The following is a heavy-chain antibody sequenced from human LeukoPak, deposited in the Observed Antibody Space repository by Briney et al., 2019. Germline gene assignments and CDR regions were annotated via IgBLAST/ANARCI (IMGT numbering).Heavy chain of an antibody. CDR2: LKHDVSEK. V-gene: IGHV3-7*03. D-gene: IGHD2-2*01. Sequence: QAGGYLRLSCAGSGFTFSSFWRGWDRQAPGKGLEWVANLKHDVSEKFYVDSGKGPFTISRDNSMNTLYLEMNSLRAEDTAIYFCAKMSDTPRFRPPAMSHLDSWGQGTLVSVSS. J-gene: IGHJ4*02. CDR1: GFTFSSFW. CDR3: AKMSDTPRFRPPAMSHLDS.